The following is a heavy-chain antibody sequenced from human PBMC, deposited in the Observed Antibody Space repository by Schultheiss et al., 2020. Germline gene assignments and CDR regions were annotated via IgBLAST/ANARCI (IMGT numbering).Heavy chain of an antibody. D-gene: IGHD2-15*01. CDR2: INPSGGST. V-gene: IGHV1-46*01. J-gene: IGHJ4*02. Sequence: AAVKVSFKASGSTFTSYYMHWVRQAPGQGLEWMGIINPSGGSTSYAQKFQGRVTMTRDTSTSTVYMELSSLRSEDTAVYYCARGGTSRYCSGGSCYGANDYWGQGTLVTVSS. CDR3: ARGGTSRYCSGGSCYGANDY. CDR1: GSTFTSYY.